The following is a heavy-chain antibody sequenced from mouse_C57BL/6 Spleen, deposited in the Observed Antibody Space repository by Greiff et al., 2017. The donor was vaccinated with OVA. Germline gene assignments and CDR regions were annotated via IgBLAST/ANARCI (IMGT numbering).Heavy chain of an antibody. D-gene: IGHD1-1*01. Sequence: QVHVKQSGAELVKPGASVKLSCKASGYTFTEYTIHWVKQRSGQGLEWIGWFYPGSGSIKYNEKFKDKATLTADKSSSTVYMELSRLTSEDSAVYFCARHGHYYGRAYYYAMDYWGQGTSVIVSS. CDR1: GYTFTEYT. V-gene: IGHV1-62-2*01. CDR3: ARHGHYYGRAYYYAMDY. CDR2: FYPGSGSI. J-gene: IGHJ4*01.